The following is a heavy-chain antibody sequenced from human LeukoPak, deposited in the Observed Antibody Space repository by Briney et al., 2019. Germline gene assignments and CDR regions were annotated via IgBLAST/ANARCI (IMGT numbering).Heavy chain of an antibody. J-gene: IGHJ6*02. Sequence: ASVKVSCKASGYTFTSYYMHWVRQAPGQGLEWMGIINPSGGSTSYAQKFQGRVTMTRDTSTSTVLMELSSLRSHDHAVYYCARDRKIIGRYCSGGSCYSALYYYGMGVWGQGTTVTVSS. CDR3: ARDRKIIGRYCSGGSCYSALYYYGMGV. CDR2: INPSGGST. V-gene: IGHV1-46*01. D-gene: IGHD2-15*01. CDR1: GYTFTSYY.